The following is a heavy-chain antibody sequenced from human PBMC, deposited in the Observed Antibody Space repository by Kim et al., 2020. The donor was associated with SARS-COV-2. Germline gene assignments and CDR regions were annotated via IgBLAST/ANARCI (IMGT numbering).Heavy chain of an antibody. D-gene: IGHD2-15*01. V-gene: IGHV4-59*08. CDR2: IYYSGST. Sequence: SETLSLTCTVSGGSISSYYWSWIRQPPGKGLEWIGYIYYSGSTNYNPSLKSRVTISVDTSKNQFSLKLSSVTAADTAVYYCARLVDIVVADYWGQGTLVTVSS. CDR3: ARLVDIVVADY. J-gene: IGHJ4*02. CDR1: GGSISSYY.